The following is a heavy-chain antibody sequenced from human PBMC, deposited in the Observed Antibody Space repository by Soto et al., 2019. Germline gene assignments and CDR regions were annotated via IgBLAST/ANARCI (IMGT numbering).Heavy chain of an antibody. CDR1: GYSFTSYW. V-gene: IGHV5-10-1*01. CDR3: ARRDFWSGYSDY. J-gene: IGHJ4*02. D-gene: IGHD3-3*01. CDR2: IDPSDSYT. Sequence: GESLKISCKGSGYSFTSYWISWVRQMPGKGLEWMGRIDPSDSYTNYSPSFQGHVTISADKPISTAYLQWSSLKASDTAMYYCARRDFWSGYSDYWGQGTLVTVSS.